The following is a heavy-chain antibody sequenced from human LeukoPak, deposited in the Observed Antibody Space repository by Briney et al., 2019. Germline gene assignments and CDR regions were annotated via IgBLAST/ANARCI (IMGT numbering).Heavy chain of an antibody. D-gene: IGHD1-26*01. CDR1: GFTFTTYW. J-gene: IGHJ4*01. CDR3: KSGGAAPGSFDY. V-gene: IGHV3-7*01. Sequence: QPGGSLRLSCAASGFTFTTYWMSWMRQAPGKGLQWVANIKYDGSEQYYVDSVKGRFTISRDNAKNSLFLQMNSLGVEDTAVYYCKSGGAAPGSFDYWGHGALVTVSS. CDR2: IKYDGSEQ.